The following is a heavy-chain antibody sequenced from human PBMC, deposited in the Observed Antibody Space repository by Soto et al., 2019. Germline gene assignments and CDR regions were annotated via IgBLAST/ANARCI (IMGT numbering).Heavy chain of an antibody. D-gene: IGHD4-17*01. CDR1: GFTLSNYA. J-gene: IGHJ2*01. CDR2: SRVSDGIT. V-gene: IGHV3-23*01. CDR3: AKAYGDYHYWYFDL. Sequence: EVQLLESGGGLVQPGESLRLSCTASGFTLSNYAMAWVRQAPGRGLEWVSSSRVSDGITSYADSVKGRFTISRDNSKNTLYLQMNSLRAEDTAIYYCAKAYGDYHYWYFDLWGRGTLVTVSS.